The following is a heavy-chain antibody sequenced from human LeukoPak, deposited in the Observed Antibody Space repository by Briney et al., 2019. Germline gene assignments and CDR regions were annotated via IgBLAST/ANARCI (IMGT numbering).Heavy chain of an antibody. CDR3: AKLNSRAFDI. Sequence: GGSLRLSCAASGFTFSSYAMHWARQAPGKGLEWVAVISYDGSNKYYADSVKGRFTISRDSSKNTLYLQMNSLRAEDTAVYYCAKLNSRAFDIWGQGTMVTVSS. V-gene: IGHV3-30-3*02. CDR2: ISYDGSNK. D-gene: IGHD1-7*01. J-gene: IGHJ3*02. CDR1: GFTFSSYA.